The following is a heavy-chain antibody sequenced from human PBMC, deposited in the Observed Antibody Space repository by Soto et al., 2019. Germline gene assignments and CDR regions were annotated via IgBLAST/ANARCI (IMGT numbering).Heavy chain of an antibody. Sequence: QLQLQESGSGLVKPSQTLSLTCAVSGGSISSGGYSWSWIRQPPVQGLEWIGYIYHSGRTYYNPSLKSRVTISVSRSKNQFSMKLSSVTAADTAVYSCAREGVVRGVFDYWCQGTLVTVSS. D-gene: IGHD3-10*01. V-gene: IGHV4-30-2*01. CDR3: AREGVVRGVFDY. J-gene: IGHJ4*02. CDR1: GGSISSGGYS. CDR2: IYHSGRT.